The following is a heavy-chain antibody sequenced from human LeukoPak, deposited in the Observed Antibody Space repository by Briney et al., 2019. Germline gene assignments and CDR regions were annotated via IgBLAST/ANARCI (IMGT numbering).Heavy chain of an antibody. J-gene: IGHJ4*02. CDR2: ISSSGSTI. CDR3: TSGSSWPPGFDY. CDR1: GFTFSDYY. D-gene: IGHD6-13*01. Sequence: AGGSLRLSCAASGFTFSDYYMSWIRQAPGKGLEWVSYISSSGSTIYYADSVKGRFTISRDNAKNSLYLQMNSLRVEDTAVYYCTSGSSWPPGFDYWGQGNLVTVSS. V-gene: IGHV3-11*04.